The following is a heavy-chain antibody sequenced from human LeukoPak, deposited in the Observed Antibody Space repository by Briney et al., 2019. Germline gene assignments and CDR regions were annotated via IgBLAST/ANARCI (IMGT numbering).Heavy chain of an antibody. D-gene: IGHD1-14*01. CDR3: ARGSKGEPDFGY. V-gene: IGHV3-53*01. Sequence: GSLRLSCAASGFTVSSNYMSWVRQAPAKGLEWVSGIYSRGNTYYADSVTGRFTISRDNSKSTLYVQMNSLRAEETGVYYCARGSKGEPDFGYWGQGTLVTVSS. CDR2: IYSRGNT. J-gene: IGHJ4*02. CDR1: GFTVSSNY.